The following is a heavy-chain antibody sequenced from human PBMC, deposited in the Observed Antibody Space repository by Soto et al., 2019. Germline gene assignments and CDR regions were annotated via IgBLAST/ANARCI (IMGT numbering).Heavy chain of an antibody. V-gene: IGHV1-69*01. CDR2: IIPIFGTA. CDR3: ARDEGLWPRYYYYGMDV. J-gene: IGHJ6*02. Sequence: QGLEWMGVIIPIFGTANYAQKFQGRVTITADESTSTAYMELSSLRSEDTAVYYCARDEGLWPRYYYYGMDVWGQGTTVTVSS. D-gene: IGHD3-16*01.